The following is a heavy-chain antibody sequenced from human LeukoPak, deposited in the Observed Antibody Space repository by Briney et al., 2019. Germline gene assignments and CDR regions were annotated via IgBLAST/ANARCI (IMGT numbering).Heavy chain of an antibody. D-gene: IGHD5/OR15-5a*01. Sequence: GGSLRLSCAASGFTFSSYAMSWVRQAPGKGLEWVSAISGSGGTTYYADSVKGRFTISRDNSKNTLYLQMNSLRAEDTAVYYCAKSSVDIVSYPSDHWGQGTLVTVSS. CDR3: AKSSVDIVSYPSDH. CDR1: GFTFSSYA. J-gene: IGHJ4*02. V-gene: IGHV3-23*01. CDR2: ISGSGGTT.